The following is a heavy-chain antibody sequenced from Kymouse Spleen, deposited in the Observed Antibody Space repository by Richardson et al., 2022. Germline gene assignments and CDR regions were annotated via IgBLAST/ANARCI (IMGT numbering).Heavy chain of an antibody. CDR1: GGSISSGGYY. D-gene: IGHD6-6*01. V-gene: IGHV4-31*03. J-gene: IGHJ6*02. Sequence: QVQLQESGPGLVKPSQTLSLTCTVSGGSISSGGYYWSWIRQHPGKGLEWIGYIYYSGSTYYNPSLKSRVTISVDTSKNQFSLKLSSVTAADTAVYYCAREQLARYYYYGMDVWGQGTTVTVSS. CDR3: AREQLARYYYYGMDV. CDR2: IYYSGST.